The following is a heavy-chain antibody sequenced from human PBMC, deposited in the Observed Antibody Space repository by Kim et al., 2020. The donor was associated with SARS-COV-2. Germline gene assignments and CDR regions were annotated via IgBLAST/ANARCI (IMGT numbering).Heavy chain of an antibody. J-gene: IGHJ6*01. CDR2: IYYSGST. CDR1: GGSISSYY. V-gene: IGHV4-59*01. CDR3: ARAHSSSWYNYYYYGMDV. D-gene: IGHD6-13*01. Sequence: SETLSLTCTVSGGSISSYYWSWIRQPPGKGLEWIGYIYYSGSTNYNPSLKSRVTISVDTSKNQFSLKLSSVTAADTAVYYCARAHSSSWYNYYYYGMDV.